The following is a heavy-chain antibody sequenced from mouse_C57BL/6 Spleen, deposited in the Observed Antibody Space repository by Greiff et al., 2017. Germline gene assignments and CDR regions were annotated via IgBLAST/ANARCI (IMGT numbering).Heavy chain of an antibody. CDR1: GYTFTSYW. Sequence: QVQLQQPGAELVRPGSSVKLSCKASGYTFTSYWMHWVKQRPIQGLEWIGNIDPSDSETHYNQKFKDKATLTVDKSSSTAYMQLSSLTSEDSAVYYCASGNKPYYARDYWGQGTSVTVSS. D-gene: IGHD5-2*01. V-gene: IGHV1-52*01. CDR2: IDPSDSET. J-gene: IGHJ4*01. CDR3: ASGNKPYYARDY.